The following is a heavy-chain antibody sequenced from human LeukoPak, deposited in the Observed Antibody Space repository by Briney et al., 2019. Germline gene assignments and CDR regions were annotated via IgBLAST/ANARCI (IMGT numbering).Heavy chain of an antibody. CDR2: ISAGGGST. CDR1: GFTFSSYA. J-gene: IGHJ4*02. D-gene: IGHD3-9*01. CDR3: AKGDPPTYYDILTGQDY. V-gene: IGHV3-23*01. Sequence: PGGSLRLSCAASGFTFSSYAMSWGRQAPGQGLEWVAGISAGGGSTYYADSVKGRFTISRDNSKNMLYLQLNSLRAEDTAVYYCAKGDPPTYYDILTGQDYWGQGTLVTVSS.